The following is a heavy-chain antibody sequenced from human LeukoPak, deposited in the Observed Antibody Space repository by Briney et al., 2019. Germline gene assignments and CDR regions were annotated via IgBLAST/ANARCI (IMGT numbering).Heavy chain of an antibody. J-gene: IGHJ4*02. Sequence: PSETLSLTCTVSGGSVSSGSDYWSCIRQPPGKGLEWIGYIYSSGSTNYSPSLKSRATISLDTSKNHFSLKLSSVTAADTAVYYCTRGAAMTTVTTWGQGTLVTVSS. CDR1: GGSVSSGSDY. V-gene: IGHV4-61*03. CDR3: TRGAAMTTVTT. D-gene: IGHD4-17*01. CDR2: IYSSGST.